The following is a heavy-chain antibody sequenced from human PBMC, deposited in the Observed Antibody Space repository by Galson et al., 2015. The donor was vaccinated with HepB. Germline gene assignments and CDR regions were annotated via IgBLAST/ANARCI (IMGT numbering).Heavy chain of an antibody. Sequence: SLRLSCAVSGFTFSSYWMKWIRQVPGKGLEWVAGIKEDGSYIQYVGSVKGRFTVSRDNAKNTLYLQMDSLRVEDTAVYYCARIARAAGLVYWGQGTLVTVSS. CDR3: ARIARAAGLVY. J-gene: IGHJ4*02. D-gene: IGHD6-13*01. CDR2: IKEDGSYI. V-gene: IGHV3-7*03. CDR1: GFTFSSYW.